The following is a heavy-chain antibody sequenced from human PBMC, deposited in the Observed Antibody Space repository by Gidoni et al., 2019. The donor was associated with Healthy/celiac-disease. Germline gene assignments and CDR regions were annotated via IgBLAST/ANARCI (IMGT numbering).Heavy chain of an antibody. Sequence: QVQLVESGGGVVQHGRSLRLSCAASGFTFSSYGMHWVRQAPGKGLEWVAVISYDGSNKYYADSVKGRFTISRDNSKNTLYLQMNSLRAEDTAVYYCAKVVVAASPGPWGYYYYGMDVWGQGTTVTVSS. J-gene: IGHJ6*02. CDR1: GFTFSSYG. CDR2: ISYDGSNK. V-gene: IGHV3-30*18. CDR3: AKVVVAASPGPWGYYYYGMDV. D-gene: IGHD2-15*01.